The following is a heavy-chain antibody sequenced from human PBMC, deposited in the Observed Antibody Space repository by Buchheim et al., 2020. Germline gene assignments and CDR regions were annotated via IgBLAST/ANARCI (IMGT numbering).Heavy chain of an antibody. J-gene: IGHJ5*02. Sequence: EVQLVESGGGLVQPGGSLRLSCAASGFTFSSFWMHWVRQAPGKGLVWVSRINSDGSSTSYADSVKGRLTISRDNAKNTLYLQMNRLGVEDTAVYYCVRGYDFWSGYYTRWFDPWGQGTL. CDR3: VRGYDFWSGYYTRWFDP. CDR1: GFTFSSFW. D-gene: IGHD3-3*01. CDR2: INSDGSST. V-gene: IGHV3-74*01.